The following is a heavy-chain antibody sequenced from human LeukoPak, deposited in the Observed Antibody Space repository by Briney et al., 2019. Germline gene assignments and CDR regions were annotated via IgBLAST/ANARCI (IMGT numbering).Heavy chain of an antibody. V-gene: IGHV3-30-3*01. D-gene: IGHD2-21*01. Sequence: GGSLRLSCAASGFAFSKYSIHWVRQAPGKGLEWVAFISYDGTVKYYADSGKGRFTNSRDNSKNTLSLQMNSLRADDTAVYYCARDRSEKYSTDYWGQGILVTVSS. J-gene: IGHJ4*02. CDR3: ARDRSEKYSTDY. CDR1: GFAFSKYS. CDR2: ISYDGTVK.